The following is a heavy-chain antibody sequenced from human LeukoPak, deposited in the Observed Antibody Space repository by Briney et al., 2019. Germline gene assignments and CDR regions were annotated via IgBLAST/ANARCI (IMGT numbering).Heavy chain of an antibody. D-gene: IGHD6-13*01. V-gene: IGHV1-69*02. CDR2: IIPIPGIA. J-gene: IGHJ4*02. CDR1: GGTFSSYT. CDR3: ARADSSSWYGYFDY. Sequence: SVKVSCKASGGTFSSYTISWVRQAPGQGLEWMGRIIPIPGIANYAQKFQGRVTITADKSTSTAYMELSSLRSEDTAVYYCARADSSSWYGYFDYWGQGTLVTVSS.